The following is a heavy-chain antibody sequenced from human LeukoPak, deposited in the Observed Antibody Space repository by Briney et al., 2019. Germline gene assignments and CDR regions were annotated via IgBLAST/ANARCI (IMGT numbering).Heavy chain of an antibody. CDR2: ISAYNGNT. CDR1: GYTFTSYG. Sequence: ASVKVSCKAPGYTFTSYGISWVRQAPGQGLEWMGWISAYNGNTNYAQKLQGRVTMTTDTSTSTAYMELSRLRSDDTAVYYCARDSEGRWRTGYMDVWGKGTTVTISS. J-gene: IGHJ6*03. V-gene: IGHV1-18*01. CDR3: ARDSEGRWRTGYMDV. D-gene: IGHD5-24*01.